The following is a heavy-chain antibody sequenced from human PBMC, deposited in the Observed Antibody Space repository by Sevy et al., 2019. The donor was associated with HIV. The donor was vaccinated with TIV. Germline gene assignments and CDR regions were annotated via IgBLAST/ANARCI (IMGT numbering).Heavy chain of an antibody. CDR1: GGSISSYY. V-gene: IGHV4-4*07. Sequence: SETLSLTCTVSGGSISSYYWSWIRQPAGKGLEWIGRIYTSGSTNYNPSLKSRVTMSVDTSKNQFSLKLSSVTAADTAVYYCARDNYFLVPGNIATTYYYYYMGVWGKGTTVTVSS. J-gene: IGHJ6*03. CDR3: ARDNYFLVPGNIATTYYYYYMGV. D-gene: IGHD2-21*01. CDR2: IYTSGST.